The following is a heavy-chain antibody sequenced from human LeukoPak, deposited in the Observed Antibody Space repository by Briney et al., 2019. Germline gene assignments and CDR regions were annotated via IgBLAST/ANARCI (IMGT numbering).Heavy chain of an antibody. V-gene: IGHV3-23*01. CDR1: GFTFSSYA. D-gene: IGHD3-22*01. CDR3: ARSYYYDTSGSYYFDY. CDR2: ISGSGGST. J-gene: IGHJ4*02. Sequence: GGSLRLSCAASGFTFSSYAMSWVRQALGKGLEWVSGISGSGGSTYYADSVKGRFTISRDNSKNTLYLQMNSLRAEDTAVYYCARSYYYDTSGSYYFDYWGQGTLVTVSS.